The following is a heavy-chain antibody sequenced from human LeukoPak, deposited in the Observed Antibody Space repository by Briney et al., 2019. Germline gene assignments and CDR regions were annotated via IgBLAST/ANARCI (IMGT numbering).Heavy chain of an antibody. CDR3: AKGVGATIHGPVVAFDI. CDR1: GFTLSSYG. J-gene: IGHJ3*02. D-gene: IGHD5-12*01. Sequence: SRGSLRLSCAASGFTLSSYGMHWVRQAPDKGLEWEAVISYDGSKKYYADSGKGRFTTSRDHSKNTLYLQLNSLRAEDTAVYYCAKGVGATIHGPVVAFDIGGQGTTVSVSS. V-gene: IGHV3-30*18. CDR2: ISYDGSKK.